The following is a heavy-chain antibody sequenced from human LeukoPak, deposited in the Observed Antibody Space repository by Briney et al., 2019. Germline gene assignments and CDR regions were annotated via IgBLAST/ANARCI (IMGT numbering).Heavy chain of an antibody. CDR2: IYHSGST. Sequence: SQTLSLTCAVSGGSISSGGYSWSWIRQPPGKGLEWIGYIYHSGSTYYNPSLKSRVTISVDRSKNQFSLKPSSVTAADTAVYYCARAGLTGQFDYWGQGTLVTVSS. D-gene: IGHD1-20*01. CDR1: GGSISSGGYS. CDR3: ARAGLTGQFDY. V-gene: IGHV4-30-2*01. J-gene: IGHJ4*02.